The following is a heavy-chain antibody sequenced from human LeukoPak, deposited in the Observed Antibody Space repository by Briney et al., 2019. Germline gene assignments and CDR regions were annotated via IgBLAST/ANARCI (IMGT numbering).Heavy chain of an antibody. J-gene: IGHJ6*03. CDR2: SSGNGGST. CDR1: GFTFSNYA. CDR3: ARGQGYESYYYMDV. V-gene: IGHV3-23*01. Sequence: GGSLRLSCGASGFTFSNYAMSWVRQAPGKGLEWVSTSSGNGGSTYYGDSVKGRFTISRDNSNNTVYLQMNNLRPEDTAVFYCARGQGYESYYYMDVWGKGTTVSVSS. D-gene: IGHD2-2*01.